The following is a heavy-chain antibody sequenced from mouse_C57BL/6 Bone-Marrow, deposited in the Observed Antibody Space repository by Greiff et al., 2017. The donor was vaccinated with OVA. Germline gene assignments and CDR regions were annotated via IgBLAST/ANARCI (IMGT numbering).Heavy chain of an antibody. CDR2: IDPENGDT. D-gene: IGHD1-1*01. CDR1: GFNIKDDY. Sequence: VQLQQSGAELVRPGASVKLSCTASGFNIKDDYMHWVKQRPEQGLEWIGWIDPENGDTEYASKFQGKATITADTSSNTAYLQLSSLTSEDTADYYCTPHYYGSSPPFAYWGQGTLVTVSA. CDR3: TPHYYGSSPPFAY. J-gene: IGHJ3*01. V-gene: IGHV14-4*01.